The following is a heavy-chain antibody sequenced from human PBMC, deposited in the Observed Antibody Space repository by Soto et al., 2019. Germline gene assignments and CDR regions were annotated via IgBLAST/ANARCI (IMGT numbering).Heavy chain of an antibody. J-gene: IGHJ6*02. D-gene: IGHD3-10*01. CDR3: AREIFTMVRGVIIQDYGMDV. CDR2: INPNSGGT. Sequence: GXSVKLSCKAFGCSFTGYYMDWVRQAPGQGLEWMGWINPNSGGTNYAQKFQGRVTMTRDTSISTAYMELSRLRSDDTAVYYCAREIFTMVRGVIIQDYGMDVWGQGTTVTVSS. V-gene: IGHV1-2*02. CDR1: GCSFTGYY.